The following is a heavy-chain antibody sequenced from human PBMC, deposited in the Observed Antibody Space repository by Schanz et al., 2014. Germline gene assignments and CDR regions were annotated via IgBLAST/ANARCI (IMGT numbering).Heavy chain of an antibody. CDR1: GFTFSSYA. CDR2: ISNDGSIK. CDR3: ARAHGNNWYGKGLDY. Sequence: QVQLLQFGGGVVQPGRSLRLSCAASGFTFSSYAMHWVRQAPGKGLEWVALISNDGSIKYYADSVEGRFTISRDNSKNTLYLQMNSLRADDTAVYFCARAHGNNWYGKGLDYWGQGTLXTVSS. V-gene: IGHV3-30-3*01. D-gene: IGHD1-1*01. J-gene: IGHJ4*02.